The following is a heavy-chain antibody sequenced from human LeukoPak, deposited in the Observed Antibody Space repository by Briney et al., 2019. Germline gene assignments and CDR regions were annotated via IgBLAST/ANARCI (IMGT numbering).Heavy chain of an antibody. J-gene: IGHJ4*02. CDR1: RFTCSSYS. CDR2: LSSSSSTI. V-gene: IGHV3-48*01. CDR3: ARDEGRYYDSSGPGY. D-gene: IGHD3-22*01. Sequence: GGSLTLSCAVSRFTCSSYSMEWVRHAPGKGREWVSYLSSSSSTIYYADSEKGRFTISRDNARNSLYLQRNRLRAEDTAVYYCARDEGRYYDSSGPGYWGQGTLVTVSA.